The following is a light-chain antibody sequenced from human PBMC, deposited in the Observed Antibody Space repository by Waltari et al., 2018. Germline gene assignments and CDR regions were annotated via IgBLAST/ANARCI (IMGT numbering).Light chain of an antibody. Sequence: DIVLTQSPATLSLSPGERATLSCWASQSVSNYLAWYQQKPGQAPRLLIYDASNRAPGIPARFSGSGSGTDFTLTISSLEPEDFAVYYCQQRSNWPPVWTFGQGTKVEIK. CDR2: DAS. CDR3: QQRSNWPPVWT. CDR1: QSVSNY. J-gene: IGKJ1*01. V-gene: IGKV3-11*01.